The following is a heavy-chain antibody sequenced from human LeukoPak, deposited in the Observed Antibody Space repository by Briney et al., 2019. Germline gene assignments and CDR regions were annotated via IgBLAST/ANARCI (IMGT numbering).Heavy chain of an antibody. V-gene: IGHV3-15*01. Sequence: GGSLRLSCAASGFTFSSAWMSWVRQAPGKGLEWVGRIKSKTDGGTTDYAAPVKGRFTISRDDSKNTLYLQMNSLKTEDTAVYYCTTSRAYYDFWSGYYRVDDYWGQGTLVTVSS. J-gene: IGHJ4*02. CDR3: TTSRAYYDFWSGYYRVDDY. D-gene: IGHD3-3*01. CDR2: IKSKTDGGTT. CDR1: GFTFSSAW.